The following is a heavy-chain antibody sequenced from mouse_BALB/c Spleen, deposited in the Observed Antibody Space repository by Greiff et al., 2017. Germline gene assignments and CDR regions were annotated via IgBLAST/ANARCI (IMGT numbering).Heavy chain of an antibody. V-gene: IGHV1-87*01. Sequence: VKLMESVAELARPGASVKLSCKASGYTFTSYWMQWVKQRPGQGLEWIGAIYPGDGDTRYTQKFKGKATLTADKSSSTAYMQLSSLASEDSAVYYCARKGGYYFDYWGQGTTLTVSS. CDR3: ARKGGYYFDY. CDR2: IYPGDGDT. J-gene: IGHJ2*01. CDR1: GYTFTSYW.